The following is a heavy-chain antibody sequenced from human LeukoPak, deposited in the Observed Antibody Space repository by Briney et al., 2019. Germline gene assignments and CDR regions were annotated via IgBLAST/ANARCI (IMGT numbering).Heavy chain of an antibody. CDR3: AKRSSVTGMGMDV. J-gene: IGHJ6*02. CDR1: GFTFSSYA. V-gene: IGHV3-23*01. D-gene: IGHD4-17*01. CDR2: ISGSGGST. Sequence: GGSLRLSCAASGFTFSSYAMSWVRQAPGKGLEWVSAISGSGGSTYYADSVKGRFTISRDNSKNMLYLQMNSLRAEDTAVYYCAKRSSVTGMGMDVWGQGTTVTVSS.